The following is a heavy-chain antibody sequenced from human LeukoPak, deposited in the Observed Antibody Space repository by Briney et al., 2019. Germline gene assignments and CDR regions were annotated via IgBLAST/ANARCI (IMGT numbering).Heavy chain of an antibody. CDR3: ARRDIVVVPAAIEYYYYGMDV. D-gene: IGHD2-2*01. CDR1: GGTFSSYA. V-gene: IGHV1-69*05. Sequence: SVKVSCKASGGTFSSYAISWVRQAPGQGLEWMGGIIPIFGTANYAQKFQGRVTITTDESTSTAYMELSSLRSEDTAVYYCARRDIVVVPAAIEYYYYGMDVWGQGTTVTVSS. CDR2: IIPIFGTA. J-gene: IGHJ6*02.